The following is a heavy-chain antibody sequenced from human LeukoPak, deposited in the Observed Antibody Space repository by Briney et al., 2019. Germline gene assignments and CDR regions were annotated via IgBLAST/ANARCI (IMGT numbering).Heavy chain of an antibody. Sequence: PGRSLRLSCAASGFTFSSYGMHWVRQAPGKGLEWVAVIWYDGSNKYYADSVKGRFTISRDNSKNTLYLQMNSLRAEDTAVYYCARDKTGGYDFWSGYQTPWFDPWGQGTLVTVSS. CDR2: IWYDGSNK. D-gene: IGHD3-3*01. J-gene: IGHJ5*02. CDR1: GFTFSSYG. CDR3: ARDKTGGYDFWSGYQTPWFDP. V-gene: IGHV3-33*01.